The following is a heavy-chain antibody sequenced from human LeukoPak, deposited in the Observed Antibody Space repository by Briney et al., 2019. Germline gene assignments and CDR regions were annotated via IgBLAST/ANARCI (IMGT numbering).Heavy chain of an antibody. V-gene: IGHV3-33*01. Sequence: ASGXTFSSYGMHWVRQAPGKXXXGXAVIWYNGSNEYYADSVKGRFTLSRDNSKNTLYLQMNSLRAEDTAVYYCARDVWVRGVLPGMDVWGQGTTVTVSS. D-gene: IGHD3-10*01. CDR1: GXTFSSYG. J-gene: IGHJ6*02. CDR2: IWYNGSNE. CDR3: ARDVWVRGVLPGMDV.